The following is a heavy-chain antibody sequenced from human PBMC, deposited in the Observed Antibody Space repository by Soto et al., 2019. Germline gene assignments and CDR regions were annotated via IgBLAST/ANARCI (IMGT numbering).Heavy chain of an antibody. CDR2: ISYDGSNK. J-gene: IGHJ3*02. CDR3: ASTAMTGAFDI. Sequence: GGSLRLSCAASGFTFSSYAMHWVRQAPGKGLEWVAVISYDGSNKHYADSVKGRFTISRDNSKNTLYLQMNSLRAEDTAVYYCASTAMTGAFDIWGQGTMVTVSS. V-gene: IGHV3-30-3*01. CDR1: GFTFSSYA. D-gene: IGHD5-18*01.